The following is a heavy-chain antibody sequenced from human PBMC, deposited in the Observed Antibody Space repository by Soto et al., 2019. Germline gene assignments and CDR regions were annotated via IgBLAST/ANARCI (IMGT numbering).Heavy chain of an antibody. CDR1: GFTFSSYS. Sequence: LRLSFAASGFTFSSYSMNWVRQAPGKGLEWVSSISSSSSYIYYADSVKGRFTISRDNAKNSLYLQMNSLRAEDTAVYYCYGDYSMGYGMDVWGQGTTVTSP. CDR3: YGDYSMGYGMDV. CDR2: ISSSSSYI. J-gene: IGHJ6*02. V-gene: IGHV3-21*01. D-gene: IGHD4-17*01.